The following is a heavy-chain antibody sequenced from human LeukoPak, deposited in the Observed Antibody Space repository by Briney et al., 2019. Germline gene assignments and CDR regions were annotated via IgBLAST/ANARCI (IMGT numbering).Heavy chain of an antibody. CDR3: ARGPFGTNNLNDY. CDR2: MNPNSGNT. J-gene: IGHJ4*02. D-gene: IGHD1/OR15-1a*01. V-gene: IGHV1-8*01. CDR1: GYTFTSYD. Sequence: ASVKVSCKASGYTFTSYDINWVRQATGQGLEWMGWMNPNSGNTGYAQKFQGRVTMTRNTSISTAYMELSSLRAEDSAVYYCARGPFGTNNLNDYWGQGTLVTVSS.